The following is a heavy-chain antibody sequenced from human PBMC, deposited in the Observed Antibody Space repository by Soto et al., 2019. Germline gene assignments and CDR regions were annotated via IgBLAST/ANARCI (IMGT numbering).Heavy chain of an antibody. Sequence: QLQLQESGPGLVKPSETLSLTCTVSGGSISSSSYYWDWIRQPPGKGLEWIGSIYYSGSTYYNPSLKSRVTPPVDTSSNQLCLKLSSVTAANTPVYYCASHMVRGVTSLDCWGQGTLGTGSS. CDR2: IYYSGST. D-gene: IGHD3-10*01. V-gene: IGHV4-39*01. CDR1: GGSISSSSYY. J-gene: IGHJ4*02. CDR3: ASHMVRGVTSLDC.